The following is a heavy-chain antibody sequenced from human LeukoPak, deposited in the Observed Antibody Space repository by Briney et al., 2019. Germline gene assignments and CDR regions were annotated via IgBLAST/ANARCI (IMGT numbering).Heavy chain of an antibody. CDR1: GFTVSSNY. CDR3: AKLLRSGYYYFDY. CDR2: IYSGGST. J-gene: IGHJ4*02. D-gene: IGHD3-3*01. V-gene: IGHV3-53*01. Sequence: GGSLRLSCAASGFTVSSNYMSGVRQAPGKGLEWVSVIYSGGSTYYADSVKGRFTISRDNSKNTLYLQMNSLRAEDTAVYYCAKLLRSGYYYFDYWGQGTLVTASS.